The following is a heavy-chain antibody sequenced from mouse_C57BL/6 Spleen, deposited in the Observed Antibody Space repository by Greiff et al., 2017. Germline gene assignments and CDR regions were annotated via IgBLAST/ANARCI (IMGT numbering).Heavy chain of an antibody. V-gene: IGHV3-6*01. J-gene: IGHJ3*01. CDR1: GYSITSGYY. CDR2: ISYDGSN. D-gene: IGHD1-1*01. Sequence: DVKLQESGPGLVKPSQSLSLTCSVTGYSITSGYYWNWIRQFPGNKLEWMGYISYDGSNNYNPSLKNRISITRDTSKNQFFLKLNSVTTEDTATYYCARDQEDYGSSRRFAYWGQGTLVTVSA. CDR3: ARDQEDYGSSRRFAY.